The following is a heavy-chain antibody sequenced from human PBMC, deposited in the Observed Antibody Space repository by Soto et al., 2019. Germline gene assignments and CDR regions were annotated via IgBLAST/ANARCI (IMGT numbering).Heavy chain of an antibody. J-gene: IGHJ6*02. Sequence: EVHLVASGGGLVKPGGSLRLSCAVSGFTFSSCTMNWVRQAPGKGLEWVSSISPSSGHIYYADSVKGRFTISRDNAKNSLFLQMNSLRGEDTGVYYCSGCSGGACHKIYGMDVWGQGTTVTVSS. CDR1: GFTFSSCT. D-gene: IGHD2-15*01. V-gene: IGHV3-21*06. CDR2: ISPSSGHI. CDR3: SGCSGGACHKIYGMDV.